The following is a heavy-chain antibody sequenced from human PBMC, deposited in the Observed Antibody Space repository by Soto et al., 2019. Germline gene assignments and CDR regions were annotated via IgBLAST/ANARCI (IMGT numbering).Heavy chain of an antibody. Sequence: EVQLVESGGGLVQPGGSLRLSCAASGFTFSSYEMNWVRQAPGKGLEWVSYISSSGSTIYYADSVKGRFTISRDNAKNSLYLQMNSLRAEDTAVYYCVRGGYGDYDLDYWGQGTLVTVSS. V-gene: IGHV3-48*03. CDR2: ISSSGSTI. CDR1: GFTFSSYE. J-gene: IGHJ4*02. CDR3: VRGGYGDYDLDY. D-gene: IGHD4-17*01.